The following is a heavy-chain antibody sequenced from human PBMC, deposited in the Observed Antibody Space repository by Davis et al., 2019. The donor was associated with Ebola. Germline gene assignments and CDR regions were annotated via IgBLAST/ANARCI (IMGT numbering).Heavy chain of an antibody. D-gene: IGHD6-19*01. Sequence: GESLKISCAASGFTFSSYAMSWVRQAPGKGLEWVSTIIGSGGSTYYADSVKGRFTISRDNSKNTLYLQMNSLRAEDTAVYYCARGRTVAGTRGLSWFDPWGQGTLVTVSS. CDR1: GFTFSSYA. CDR3: ARGRTVAGTRGLSWFDP. J-gene: IGHJ5*02. CDR2: IIGSGGST. V-gene: IGHV3-23*01.